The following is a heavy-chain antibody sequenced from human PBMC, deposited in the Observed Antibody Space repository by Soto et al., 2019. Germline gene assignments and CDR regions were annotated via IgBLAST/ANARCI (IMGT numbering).Heavy chain of an antibody. V-gene: IGHV1-3*01. Sequence: QVQLVQSGAEVKKPGASVKVSCKASGYTFTDCGLHWVRQAPGQGLEWMGWISAANGITKFSQKFQDRVTLTRDTAASTAYMELGSLRSEDTAVYYCARDDFGDCRHFDCWGQGTLVTVSS. D-gene: IGHD4-17*01. J-gene: IGHJ4*02. CDR2: ISAANGIT. CDR3: ARDDFGDCRHFDC. CDR1: GYTFTDCG.